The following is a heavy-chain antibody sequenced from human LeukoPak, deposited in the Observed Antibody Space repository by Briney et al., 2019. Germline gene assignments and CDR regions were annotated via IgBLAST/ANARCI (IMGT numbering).Heavy chain of an antibody. D-gene: IGHD4-17*01. J-gene: IGHJ3*02. CDR3: ARDRRNGGDYILDAFDI. CDR2: IYYSGST. V-gene: IGHV4-59*01. CDR1: GGSISSYY. Sequence: PSETLSLTCTVSGGSISSYYWSWIRQPPGKGLELIGYIYYSGSTNYNPSLKSRVTISVDTSKNQFSLKLSSVTAADTAVYYCARDRRNGGDYILDAFDIWGQGTMVTVSS.